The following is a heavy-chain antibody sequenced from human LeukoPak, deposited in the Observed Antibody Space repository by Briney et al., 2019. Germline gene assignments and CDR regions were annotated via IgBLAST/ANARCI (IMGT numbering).Heavy chain of an antibody. CDR1: GYTFTGYY. CDR2: INPNSGGT. J-gene: IGHJ4*02. Sequence: ASVKVSCKASGYTFTGYYMHGVRQAPGQGLEWMGWINPNSGGTNYAQKFQGRVTMTRDTSISTAYMELSRLRSDDTAVYYCASNYDFWRAFDYWGQGTLVTVSS. V-gene: IGHV1-2*02. D-gene: IGHD3-3*01. CDR3: ASNYDFWRAFDY.